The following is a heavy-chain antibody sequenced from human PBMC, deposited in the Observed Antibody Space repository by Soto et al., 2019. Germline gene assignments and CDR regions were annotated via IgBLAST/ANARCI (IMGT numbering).Heavy chain of an antibody. Sequence: LSLTCTVSGGSISSYYWSWIRQPPGKGLGWIGYIYYSGSTNYNPSLKSRVTISVDTSKNQFSLKLSSVTAADTAVYYCARNIAAFPPNDAFAIWGQGTMVTVSS. D-gene: IGHD6-13*01. CDR3: ARNIAAFPPNDAFAI. CDR1: GGSISSYY. V-gene: IGHV4-59*01. J-gene: IGHJ3*02. CDR2: IYYSGST.